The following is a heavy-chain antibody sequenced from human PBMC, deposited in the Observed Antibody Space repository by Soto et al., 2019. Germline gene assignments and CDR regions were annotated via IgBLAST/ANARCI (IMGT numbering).Heavy chain of an antibody. Sequence: GGSLRLSCAASGFTVSSNYMSWVRQAPGKGLEWVSVIYSGGSTYYADSVKGRVTISRDNSKNTLYLQMNSLRAEDTAIYYCAKGRVAAATSKYYFDYWGQGTLVTVSS. D-gene: IGHD6-25*01. CDR1: GFTVSSNY. V-gene: IGHV3-53*01. CDR3: AKGRVAAATSKYYFDY. J-gene: IGHJ4*02. CDR2: IYSGGST.